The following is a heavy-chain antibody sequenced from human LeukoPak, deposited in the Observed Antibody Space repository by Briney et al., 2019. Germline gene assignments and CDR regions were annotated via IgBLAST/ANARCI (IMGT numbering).Heavy chain of an antibody. CDR2: ISFDGSKK. V-gene: IGHV3-30*03. D-gene: IGHD2-21*02. CDR3: ARGSAAVTAIHGYYYGMDV. CDR1: GFTFSSFG. J-gene: IGHJ6*02. Sequence: GGSLRLSCAASGFTFSSFGMHWVRQVPGKGPEWVAVISFDGSKKYYADSVKGRFTISRDNSKNTLYLQMNSLRAEDTAVYYCARGSAAVTAIHGYYYGMDVWGQGTTVTVSS.